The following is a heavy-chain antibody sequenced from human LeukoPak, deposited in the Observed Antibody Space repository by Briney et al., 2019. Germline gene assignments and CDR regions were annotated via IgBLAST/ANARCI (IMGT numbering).Heavy chain of an antibody. CDR1: GYTFTSYA. CDR3: ARDAIRGVGAMDP. Sequence: ASVKVSCKASGYTFTSYAMHWVRQAPGQRLEWMGWINAGNGNTKYSQKFQGRVTITRDTSASTAYMELSSLRSEDTAVYYCARDAIRGVGAMDPWGQGTLVTVSS. J-gene: IGHJ5*02. V-gene: IGHV1-3*01. D-gene: IGHD1-26*01. CDR2: INAGNGNT.